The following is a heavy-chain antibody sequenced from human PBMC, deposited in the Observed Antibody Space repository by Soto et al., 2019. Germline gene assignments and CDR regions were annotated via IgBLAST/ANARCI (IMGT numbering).Heavy chain of an antibody. Sequence: QVQLQQWGAGLLKPSETLSLTCAVYGGSFSGYYWSWIRQPPGKGLEWNGEINHSGSTNYNPSLKSRVTISVDTSKNQFSLKLSSVTAADTAVYYCARDYGSGHDAFDIWGQGTMVTVSS. CDR2: INHSGST. CDR1: GGSFSGYY. D-gene: IGHD3-10*01. J-gene: IGHJ3*02. CDR3: ARDYGSGHDAFDI. V-gene: IGHV4-34*01.